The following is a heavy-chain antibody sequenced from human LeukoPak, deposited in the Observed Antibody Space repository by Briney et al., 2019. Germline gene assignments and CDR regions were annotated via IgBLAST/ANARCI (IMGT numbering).Heavy chain of an antibody. D-gene: IGHD3-10*01. V-gene: IGHV3-21*04. CDR2: ISSSSSYI. CDR1: GFTFSNAW. CDR3: AKGPTYYYGSGSYFDY. J-gene: IGHJ4*02. Sequence: GGSLRLSCAASGFTFSNAWMSWVRQAPGKGLEWVSSISSSSSYIYYADSVKGRFTISRDNAKNSLYLQMNSLRAEDTALYYCAKGPTYYYGSGSYFDYWGQGTLVTVSS.